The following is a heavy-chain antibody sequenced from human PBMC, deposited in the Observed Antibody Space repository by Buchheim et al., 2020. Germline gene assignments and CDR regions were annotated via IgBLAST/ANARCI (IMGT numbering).Heavy chain of an antibody. Sequence: QVQLQQWGAGLLKPSETLSLTCAVYGGSFSGYYWSWIRQPPGKGLAWIGEINHSGSTNYNPSLKSRVTISVDTSKHPFSLKLSSVTAADTAVYYCARAGYSSSWYRLYWFDPWGQGTL. CDR2: INHSGST. D-gene: IGHD6-13*01. V-gene: IGHV4-34*01. J-gene: IGHJ5*02. CDR3: ARAGYSSSWYRLYWFDP. CDR1: GGSFSGYY.